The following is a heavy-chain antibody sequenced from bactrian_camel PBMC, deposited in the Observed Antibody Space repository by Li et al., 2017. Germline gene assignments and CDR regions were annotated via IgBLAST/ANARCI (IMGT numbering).Heavy chain of an antibody. V-gene: IGHV3S53*01. Sequence: VQLVESGGGSVQPGGSLRLSCTVSGYTSSSGCMGWSRQAPGKEREGVAAIDSDLYTSYADSVKGRFTISRDRAKATVYLQMDSLKPEDTAMYYCAVDLGNGGYCNVGPRSRPRFGYWGQGTQVTVS. CDR2: IDSDLYT. CDR3: AVDLGNGGYCNVGPRSRPRFGY. D-gene: IGHD2*01. CDR1: GYTSSSGC. J-gene: IGHJ6*01.